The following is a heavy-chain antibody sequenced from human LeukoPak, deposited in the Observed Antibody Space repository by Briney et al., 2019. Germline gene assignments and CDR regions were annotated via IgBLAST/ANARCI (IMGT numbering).Heavy chain of an antibody. V-gene: IGHV3-30*02. CDR1: GFTFSSYG. J-gene: IGHJ4*02. CDR3: AKDRSIVANIFDY. D-gene: IGHD1-26*01. Sequence: PGGSLRLSCAASGFTFSSYGMHWVRQAPGKGLEWVAFIRYDGSNKYYADSVKGRFTISRDNSKNTLYLQMNSLRAEDTAVYYCAKDRSIVANIFDYWGQGTLVTVSS. CDR2: IRYDGSNK.